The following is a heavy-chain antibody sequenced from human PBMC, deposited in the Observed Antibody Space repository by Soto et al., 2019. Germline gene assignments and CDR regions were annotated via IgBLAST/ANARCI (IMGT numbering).Heavy chain of an antibody. CDR2: IFPRDSDS. V-gene: IGHV5-51*01. CDR3: ARLGRGGVTPSTFDY. Sequence: GESLKISCNTSGYSFIDYWIGWVRQMPGEGLEWMGVIFPRDSDSKYSPSFQGQVTLSVDKSISVVYLQWSSLKPSDSAMYYCARLGRGGVTPSTFDYWGQGTLVTVSS. D-gene: IGHD3-10*01. CDR1: GYSFIDYW. J-gene: IGHJ4*02.